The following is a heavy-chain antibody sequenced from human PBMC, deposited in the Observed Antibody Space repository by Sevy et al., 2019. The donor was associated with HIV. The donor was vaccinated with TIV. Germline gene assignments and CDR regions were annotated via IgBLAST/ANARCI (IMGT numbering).Heavy chain of an antibody. CDR1: GFAFSIYS. V-gene: IGHV3-23*01. J-gene: IGHJ4*02. D-gene: IGHD3-10*01. Sequence: GGSLRLSCAASGFAFSIYSMSWVRQAPGKGLEWVSTLSFGCGKINYADSVKGRFTISRDDSKSSVYLQMNDMRVEDTAVYYCARDGCIKSHDYWGQGTLVTVSS. CDR3: ARDGCIKSHDY. CDR2: LSFGCGKI.